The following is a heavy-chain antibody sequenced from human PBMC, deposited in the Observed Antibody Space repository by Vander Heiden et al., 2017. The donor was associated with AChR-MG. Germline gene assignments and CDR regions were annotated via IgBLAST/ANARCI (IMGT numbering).Heavy chain of an antibody. Sequence: QVQLVQSGPEAKKPGASVKVSCKASGYTFTSYTIHWGGQVPGQRLEWMGRINAGNGDTKYLQKFQGRVTITRDTSANTAYMELSRLRTDDTAVFYCARGYSSGRFDFQRWGQGTLVTVSS. CDR3: ARGYSSGRFDFQR. CDR1: GYTFTSYT. V-gene: IGHV1-3*01. D-gene: IGHD6-19*01. J-gene: IGHJ1*01. CDR2: INAGNGDT.